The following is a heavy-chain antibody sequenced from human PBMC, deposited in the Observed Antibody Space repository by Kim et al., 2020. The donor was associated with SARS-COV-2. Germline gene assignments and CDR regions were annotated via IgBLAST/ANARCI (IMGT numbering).Heavy chain of an antibody. J-gene: IGHJ4*02. CDR2: IKDDGSEK. Sequence: GGSLRLSCAASGFSFSTSWMTWVRQAPGKGLEWVANIKDDGSEKYLLYAVKGRFIVSSDNDRNSFFLQINLLRAEDAANYFWWALQWGPSPTFDDWGRG. CDR3: WALQWGPSPTFDD. CDR1: GFSFSTSW. D-gene: IGHD6-19*01. V-gene: IGHV3-7*01.